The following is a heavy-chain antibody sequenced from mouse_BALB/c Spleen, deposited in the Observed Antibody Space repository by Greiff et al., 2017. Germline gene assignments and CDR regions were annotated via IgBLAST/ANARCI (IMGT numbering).Heavy chain of an antibody. CDR1: GFTFSSYA. Sequence: EVHLVESGGGLVKPGGSLKLSCAASGFTFSSYAMSWVRQSPEKRLEWVAEISSGGSYTYYPDTVTGRFTISRDNAKNTLYLEMSSLRSEDTAMYYCARDGGYDGGGAMDYWGQGTSVTVSS. CDR3: ARDGGYDGGGAMDY. D-gene: IGHD2-2*01. CDR2: ISSGGSYT. V-gene: IGHV5-9-4*01. J-gene: IGHJ4*01.